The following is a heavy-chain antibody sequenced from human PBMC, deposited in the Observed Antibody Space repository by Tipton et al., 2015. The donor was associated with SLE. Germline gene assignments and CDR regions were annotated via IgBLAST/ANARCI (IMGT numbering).Heavy chain of an antibody. V-gene: IGHV4-59*11. CDR3: ARGAYHYDRSGYYYYFDN. Sequence: TLSLTCTVSGGSISSHYWSWIRQPPGKGLEWIGYIYYSGTTNYNPSLRSRVTISGDTSKNEFSLKLPSVTAADTAVYYCARGAYHYDRSGYYYYFDNWGQGTLVAVSS. J-gene: IGHJ4*02. CDR2: IYYSGTT. D-gene: IGHD3-22*01. CDR1: GGSISSHY.